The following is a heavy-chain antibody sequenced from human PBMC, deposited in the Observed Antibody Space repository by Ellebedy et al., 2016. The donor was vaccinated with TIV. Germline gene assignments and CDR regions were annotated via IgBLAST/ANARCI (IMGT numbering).Heavy chain of an antibody. CDR2: IYYSGST. V-gene: IGHV4-59*01. Sequence: SETLSLXCTVSGGSISGYYWSWIRQPPGKGLEWIGYIYYSGSTNYNPSLKSRVTISVDTSKNQFSLKLSSVTAADTAVYYCARRVRVSTYYFDYWGQGTLVTVSS. CDR1: GGSISGYY. J-gene: IGHJ4*02. CDR3: ARRVRVSTYYFDY.